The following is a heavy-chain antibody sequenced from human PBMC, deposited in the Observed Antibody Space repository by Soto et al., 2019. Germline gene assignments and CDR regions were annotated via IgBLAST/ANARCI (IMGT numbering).Heavy chain of an antibody. V-gene: IGHV3-48*01. Sequence: PGGSLRLSCAASGFTFSSYSMNWVRQAPGKGLEWVSYISSSSSTIYYADSVKGRFTISRDNAKNSLYLQMNSLRAEDTAVYYCARDAAAESPDYYYFYMDVWGKGTTVTVSS. J-gene: IGHJ6*03. CDR1: GFTFSSYS. CDR2: ISSSSSTI. CDR3: ARDAAAESPDYYYFYMDV. D-gene: IGHD2-2*01.